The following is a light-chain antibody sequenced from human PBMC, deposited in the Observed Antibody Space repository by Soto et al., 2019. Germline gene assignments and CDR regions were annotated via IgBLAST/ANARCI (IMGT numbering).Light chain of an antibody. CDR3: QQYGSSPPWT. Sequence: EIVLTQSPGTLSLSPVERATLSCRASQSVSSSYLAWYQQKPGQAPRIIFYGASNRATGIPDRFSGSGSGTDFTLTISRLEPEDFAVYYCQQYGSSPPWTFGQGTKVDIK. J-gene: IGKJ1*01. V-gene: IGKV3-20*01. CDR1: QSVSSSY. CDR2: GAS.